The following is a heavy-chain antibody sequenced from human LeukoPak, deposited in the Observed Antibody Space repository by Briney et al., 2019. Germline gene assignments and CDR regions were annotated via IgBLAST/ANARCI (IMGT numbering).Heavy chain of an antibody. Sequence: PGGSLRLSCAASGFTFSSYSMNWVRQAPGKGLEWVSYISSSSSTIYYADSVKGRFTISRDNAKNSLYLQMNSLRAEDTAVYYCARDFPTVTTQNWGQGTLVTVSS. D-gene: IGHD4-17*01. CDR2: ISSSSSTI. V-gene: IGHV3-48*04. CDR1: GFTFSSYS. CDR3: ARDFPTVTTQN. J-gene: IGHJ4*02.